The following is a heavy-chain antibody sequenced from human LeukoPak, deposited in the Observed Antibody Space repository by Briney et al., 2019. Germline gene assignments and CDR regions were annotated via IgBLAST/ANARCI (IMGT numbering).Heavy chain of an antibody. Sequence: PSETLSLTCTVSGGSISSYYWSWIRQPPGKGLEWIGYIYYSGSTNYNPSLKSRVTISVDTSKNQFSLKLSSATAADTAVYYCARDREYSSSSYFDYWGQGTLVTVSS. CDR1: GGSISSYY. CDR3: ARDREYSSSSYFDY. V-gene: IGHV4-59*12. CDR2: IYYSGST. J-gene: IGHJ4*02. D-gene: IGHD6-6*01.